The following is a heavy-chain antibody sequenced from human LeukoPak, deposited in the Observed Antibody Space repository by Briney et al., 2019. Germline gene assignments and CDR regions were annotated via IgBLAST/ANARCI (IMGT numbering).Heavy chain of an antibody. CDR3: ARDRGGTYVY. CDR2: IYYSGST. J-gene: IGHJ4*02. Sequence: PSGTLSLTCTVSGGSISSYYWGWIRQPPGKGLEWIGYIYYSGSTNYNPSLKSRVTISVDTSKNQSSLKVSSVTAADTAVYYCARDRGGTYVYWGQGTLVTVSS. CDR1: GGSISSYY. V-gene: IGHV4-59*01. D-gene: IGHD1-1*01.